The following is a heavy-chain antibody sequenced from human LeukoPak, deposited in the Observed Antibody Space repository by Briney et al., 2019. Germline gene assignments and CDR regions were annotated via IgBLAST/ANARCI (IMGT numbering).Heavy chain of an antibody. CDR2: IYSGGST. V-gene: IGHV3-66*01. J-gene: IGHJ4*02. D-gene: IGHD2-15*01. Sequence: PGGSLRLSCEASGFTISTNYMSWVRQAQGKGMGWVSVIYSGGSTYYADSVKGRFTISRDNSKNTLYLQMNSLRAEDTAVYYCARGYCSGGSCYGISPAFDYGGQGTLVTVSS. CDR3: ARGYCSGGSCYGISPAFDY. CDR1: GFTISTNY.